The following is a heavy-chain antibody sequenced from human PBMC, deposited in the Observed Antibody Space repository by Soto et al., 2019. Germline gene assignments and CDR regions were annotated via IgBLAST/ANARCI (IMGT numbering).Heavy chain of an antibody. J-gene: IGHJ3*02. CDR1: GGSVTNYF. D-gene: IGHD2-15*01. CDR3: ARHPGDAQGGGLDI. Sequence: QVQPQEAGPGLVKPSETLSLTCTVSGGSVTNYFWSWIRQPPGKGLEWIAYVHYSGSTNYNPSLRGRVTISVDTSKNRLSLELTSVTAADTAVYYCARHPGDAQGGGLDIWGQGTVVTVSS. CDR2: VHYSGST. V-gene: IGHV4-59*08.